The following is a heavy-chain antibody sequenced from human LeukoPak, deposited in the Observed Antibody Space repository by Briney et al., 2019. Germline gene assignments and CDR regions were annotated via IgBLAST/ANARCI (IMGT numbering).Heavy chain of an antibody. V-gene: IGHV4-39*07. D-gene: IGHD2-15*01. CDR3: ARGWFPGDYFDY. CDR2: IYYSGST. J-gene: IGHJ4*02. CDR1: GGSISSSSYY. Sequence: PSETLSLTCTASGGSISSSSYYWGWIRQPPGKGLEWIGSIYYSGSTYYNPSLKSRVTISVDTSKNQFSLKLSSVTAADTAVYYCARGWFPGDYFDYWGQGTLVTVSS.